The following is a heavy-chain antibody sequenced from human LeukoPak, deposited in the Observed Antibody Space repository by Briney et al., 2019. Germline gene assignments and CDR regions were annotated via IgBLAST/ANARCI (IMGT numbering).Heavy chain of an antibody. CDR1: GFTVSTSY. D-gene: IGHD3-16*01. CDR3: ARDYAGMYYFDY. J-gene: IGHJ4*02. Sequence: GGSLRLSCAASGFTVSTSYMNWVRQAPGKGLEWVSIIYSGGSAYYADSVKGRFTISRDNSKNTLYLQMNSLRAEDTAVYYCARDYAGMYYFDYWGQGTPVTVSS. V-gene: IGHV3-66*01. CDR2: IYSGGSA.